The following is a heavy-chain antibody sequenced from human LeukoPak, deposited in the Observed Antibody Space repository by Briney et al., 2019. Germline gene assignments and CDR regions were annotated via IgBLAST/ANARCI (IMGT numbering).Heavy chain of an antibody. CDR3: ARVNYDILTGYYRPNWFDP. J-gene: IGHJ5*02. CDR2: IYYSGST. CDR1: GGSISSGGYY. D-gene: IGHD3-9*01. V-gene: IGHV4-31*03. Sequence: SETLSLTCTVSGGSISSGGYYWNWIRQHPGKGLEWIGYIYYSGSTYYNPSLKSRVTISVDTSKNQFSLKLSSVTAADTAVYYCARVNYDILTGYYRPNWFDPWGQGTLVIVSS.